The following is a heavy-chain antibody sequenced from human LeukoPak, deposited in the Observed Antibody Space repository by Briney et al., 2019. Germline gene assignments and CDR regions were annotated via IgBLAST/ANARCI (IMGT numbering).Heavy chain of an antibody. J-gene: IGHJ5*02. D-gene: IGHD6-19*01. V-gene: IGHV4-59*01. CDR2: ISYSGST. CDR3: AKVAGTGWFDP. CDR1: GGSISSYY. Sequence: SETLSLTCTVSGGSISSYYWSWIRQPPGKGLEWIGYISYSGSTNYNPSLKSRVTISLDTSKNQFSLKLSSVTAADTAVYYCAKVAGTGWFDPWGQGILVTVSS.